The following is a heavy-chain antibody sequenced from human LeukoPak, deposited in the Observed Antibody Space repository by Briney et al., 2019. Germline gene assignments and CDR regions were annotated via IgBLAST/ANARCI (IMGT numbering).Heavy chain of an antibody. CDR2: IKSKTDGGTT. Sequence: KAGGSLRLSCAASGFTFGNAWMSWVRQAPGKGLEWVGRIKSKTDGGTTDYAAPVKGRFTISRDDSKNTLYLQMNSLKTEDTAVYYCTRDAVDCGGDCSRWFDPWGQGTLVTVSS. CDR3: TRDAVDCGGDCSRWFDP. CDR1: GFTFGNAW. D-gene: IGHD2-21*02. J-gene: IGHJ5*02. V-gene: IGHV3-15*01.